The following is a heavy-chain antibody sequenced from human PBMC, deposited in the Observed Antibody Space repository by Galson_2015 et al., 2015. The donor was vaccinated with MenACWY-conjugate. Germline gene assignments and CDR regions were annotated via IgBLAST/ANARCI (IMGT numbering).Heavy chain of an antibody. D-gene: IGHD1-26*01. V-gene: IGHV5-51*01. CDR3: ARPPPGGRGMDV. CDR2: ISPIDSKT. Sequence: QSGAEVKKPGESLTISCKGSGYSFTNYWIAWVRQVPGKGLEWVGLISPIDSKTRYSPAFEGRVTISADNSITTAYLQWNSLQASDTAMYYCARPPPGGRGMDVWGQGTTVTVSS. J-gene: IGHJ6*02. CDR1: GYSFTNYW.